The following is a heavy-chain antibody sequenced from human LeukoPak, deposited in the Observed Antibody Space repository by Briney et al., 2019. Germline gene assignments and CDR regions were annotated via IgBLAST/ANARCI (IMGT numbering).Heavy chain of an antibody. J-gene: IGHJ4*02. Sequence: SETLSLTCTVSGGSISSYYWSWIRQPPGKGLEWIGYIYYSGSTNYNPSLKSRVTISVDTSKNQFSLKLSSVTAADTAVYYCVREPNSGSYDYWGQGTLVTVSS. CDR1: GGSISSYY. CDR3: VREPNSGSYDY. CDR2: IYYSGST. V-gene: IGHV4-59*01. D-gene: IGHD1-26*01.